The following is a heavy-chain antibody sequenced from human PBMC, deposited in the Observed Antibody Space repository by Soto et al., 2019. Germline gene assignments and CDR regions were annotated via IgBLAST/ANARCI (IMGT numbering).Heavy chain of an antibody. Sequence: PSETLSLTCTVCGGSISSYYWSWIRQPPGKGLEWIGYIYYSGSTNYNPSLKSRVTISVDTSKNQFSLKLSSVTAADTAVYYCAREVRERYYDFWSGYYPPLYGMDVWGQGTTVTVSS. CDR1: GGSISSYY. CDR2: IYYSGST. CDR3: AREVRERYYDFWSGYYPPLYGMDV. J-gene: IGHJ6*02. D-gene: IGHD3-3*01. V-gene: IGHV4-59*01.